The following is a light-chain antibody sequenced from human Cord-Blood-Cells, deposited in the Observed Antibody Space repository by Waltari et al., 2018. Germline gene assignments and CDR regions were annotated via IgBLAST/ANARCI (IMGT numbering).Light chain of an antibody. V-gene: IGLV3-1*01. J-gene: IGLJ3*02. CDR3: QAWDSSTAV. Sequence: SYELTQPPSVSVSPGQTASIPCPGAQLGDQYPCWYQQKPGQAPVLVIYQDSKRPSGIPERFSGSNSGNTATLTISGTQAMDEADYYCQAWDSSTAVFGGGTKLTVL. CDR2: QDS. CDR1: QLGDQY.